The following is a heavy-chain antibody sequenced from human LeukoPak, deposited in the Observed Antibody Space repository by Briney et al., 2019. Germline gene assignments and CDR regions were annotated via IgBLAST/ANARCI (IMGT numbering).Heavy chain of an antibody. CDR2: VSGDGVTT. D-gene: IGHD3-22*01. J-gene: IGHJ4*02. V-gene: IGHV3-23*01. CDR3: AKRYDTGGYYHFDY. CDR1: GFTFSDYS. Sequence: GGSLRPSCAASGFTFSDYSMSWVRQAPGKGLGWVSTVSGDGVTTFYADSVKGRFTISRDNSKNTLYLQMNSLRAEDTALYFCAKRYDTGGYYHFDYWGQGTLVTVSS.